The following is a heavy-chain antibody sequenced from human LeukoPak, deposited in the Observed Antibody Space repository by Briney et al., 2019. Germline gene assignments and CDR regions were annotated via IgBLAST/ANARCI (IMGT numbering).Heavy chain of an antibody. CDR2: ISSSGSTI. CDR3: AREDYDFWSGYSRRALGY. D-gene: IGHD3-3*01. Sequence: GGSLRLSCAASRFTFSSYEMNWVRQAPGKGLEWVSYISSSGSTIYYADSVKGRFTISRDNAKNSLYLQMNSLRAEDTAVYYCAREDYDFWSGYSRRALGYWGQGTLVAVSS. J-gene: IGHJ4*02. CDR1: RFTFSSYE. V-gene: IGHV3-48*03.